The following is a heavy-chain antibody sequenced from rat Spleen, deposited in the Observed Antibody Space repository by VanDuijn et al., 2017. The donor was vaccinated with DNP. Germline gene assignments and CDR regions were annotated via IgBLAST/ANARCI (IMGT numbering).Heavy chain of an antibody. D-gene: IGHD1-3*01. V-gene: IGHV3-3*01. Sequence: EVQLQESGPGLVKPSQSLSLTCSVTGYSITSSHRWNWIRKFPGNKLEWMGYINSVGTTNYNPSLKSRISITRDTSKNQFFLQVNSETAEDTATYYCARSIFNYGSYPFDYWGQGVMVTVSS. CDR3: ARSIFNYGSYPFDY. CDR1: GYSITSSHR. CDR2: INSVGTT. J-gene: IGHJ2*01.